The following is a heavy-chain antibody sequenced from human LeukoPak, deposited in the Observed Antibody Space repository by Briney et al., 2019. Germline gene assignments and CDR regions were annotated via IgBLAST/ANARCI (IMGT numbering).Heavy chain of an antibody. Sequence: GESLKISCNGSGYSFTCYWIGWVRQMPGEGLELMGIIYPGDSDTRYSPSFQGQVTISADKSISTAYLQWSSLKASDTAMYYCARLTFRTVAYYWGQGTLVTVSS. V-gene: IGHV5-51*01. J-gene: IGHJ4*02. D-gene: IGHD6-19*01. CDR1: GYSFTCYW. CDR3: ARLTFRTVAYY. CDR2: IYPGDSDT.